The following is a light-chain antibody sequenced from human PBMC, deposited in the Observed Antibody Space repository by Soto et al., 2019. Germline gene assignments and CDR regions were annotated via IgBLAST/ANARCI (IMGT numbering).Light chain of an antibody. CDR1: SSDVGGYNH. CDR3: NSHTSSGFRV. CDR2: ELS. Sequence: SVLTQPASVSGSPGQSITISCTGTSSDVGGYNHVSWYQHHPSKAPKLMIYELSNRPSGVSNRFSGSKSGYTASLTISGLQAEDEADYYCNSHTSSGFRVFGTGTKVTVL. J-gene: IGLJ1*01. V-gene: IGLV2-14*01.